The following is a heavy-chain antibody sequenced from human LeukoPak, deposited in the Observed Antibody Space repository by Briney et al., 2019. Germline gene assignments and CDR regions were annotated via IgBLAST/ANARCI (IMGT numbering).Heavy chain of an antibody. Sequence: SETLSLTCTVSGGSISSYYWSWIRQPPGKGLEWIGYIYYSGSTNYNPSLKSRVTISVDTTKNQFSLKLSSVTAADTAVYYCARDLSGPNYYYYYMDVWGKGTPVTVSS. CDR2: IYYSGST. J-gene: IGHJ6*03. CDR3: ARDLSGPNYYYYYMDV. D-gene: IGHD3-3*01. V-gene: IGHV4-59*01. CDR1: GGSISSYY.